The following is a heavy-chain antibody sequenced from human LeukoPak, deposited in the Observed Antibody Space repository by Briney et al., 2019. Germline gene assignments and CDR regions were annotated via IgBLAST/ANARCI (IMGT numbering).Heavy chain of an antibody. J-gene: IGHJ3*02. CDR1: GGSMNTINW. Sequence: SGTLSLTCTVFGGSMNTINWWSWVRQSPGKGLEWIGQIYHGGNTNYNPSLKSRVAMSVDRSYNQLSLSLTSLTAADTAVYYCARELAVVGAVDAFDIWGQGTLVTVSS. V-gene: IGHV4-4*02. D-gene: IGHD2-15*01. CDR3: ARELAVVGAVDAFDI. CDR2: IYHGGNT.